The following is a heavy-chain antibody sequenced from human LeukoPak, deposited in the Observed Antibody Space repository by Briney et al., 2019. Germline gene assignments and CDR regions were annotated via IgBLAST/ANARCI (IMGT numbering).Heavy chain of an antibody. CDR3: GIDSPYLDSSGTDH. Sequence: PAGTLSLSCAASGFTISSNYMSWVRQAPGKGLEWVSGIYSGGSTYYNDSLKGRFTISRDKSKNPLYLQMNILTAADTAVYYCGIDSPYLDSSGTDHWGKGTRVTVST. CDR1: GFTISSNY. CDR2: IYSGGST. V-gene: IGHV3-53*01. J-gene: IGHJ4*02. D-gene: IGHD3-22*01.